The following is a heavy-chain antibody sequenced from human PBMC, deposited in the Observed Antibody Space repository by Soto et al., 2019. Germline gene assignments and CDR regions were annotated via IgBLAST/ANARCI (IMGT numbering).Heavy chain of an antibody. D-gene: IGHD2-2*01. V-gene: IGHV1-18*01. CDR1: GDTFPTYG. J-gene: IGHJ4*02. Sequence: QVQLVQSGAEVKMPGASVKVSCKASGDTFPTYGISWVRQTPGQGLEWMGWISGYTRYAQKFQGRVTMTADTSTSTGYMELSMLRSDDTAVYYCAREYCTRASCYGVDYWGQGTLVTVSS. CDR2: ISGYT. CDR3: AREYCTRASCYGVDY.